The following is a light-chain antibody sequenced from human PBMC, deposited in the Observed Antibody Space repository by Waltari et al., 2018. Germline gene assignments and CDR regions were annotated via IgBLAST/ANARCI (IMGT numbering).Light chain of an antibody. V-gene: IGKV4-1*01. CDR1: QSVLSSIYNKNC. J-gene: IGKJ3*01. CDR2: WAS. Sequence: DIVMTQSPDSLAVSLGERATMKGKSSQSVLSSIYNKNCLVWYQQKPGPPPKPLIYWASTRESGVPDRFSGSGSETDFTLTISSLQAEDVAVYYCQQYYTTPFTFGPGTKVDIK. CDR3: QQYYTTPFT.